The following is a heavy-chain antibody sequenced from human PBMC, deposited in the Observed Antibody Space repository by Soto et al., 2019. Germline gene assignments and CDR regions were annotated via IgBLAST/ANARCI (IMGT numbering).Heavy chain of an antibody. CDR1: GGSISSSNW. CDR2: IYHSGST. J-gene: IGHJ6*02. D-gene: IGHD2-2*01. CDR3: ARVVGGYYYGMDV. Sequence: QVQLQESGPGLVKPSGTLSLTCAVSGGSISSSNWWSWVRQPPGKGLEWIGEIYHSGSTNYNPSLKVRVTTSVDKSKNHVSLTLSSVPAADTAVYYCARVVGGYYYGMDVWGQGTTVTVSS. V-gene: IGHV4-4*02.